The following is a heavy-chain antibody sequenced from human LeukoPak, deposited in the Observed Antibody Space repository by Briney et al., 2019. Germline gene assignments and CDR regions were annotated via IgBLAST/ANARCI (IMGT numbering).Heavy chain of an antibody. J-gene: IGHJ4*02. D-gene: IGHD2-15*01. V-gene: IGHV5-51*01. CDR3: ARRLRYCSGGSCYPGAFDY. CDR1: GYSFTSYW. CDR2: IYPGGSDT. Sequence: GESLKISCKGSGYSFTSYWIGWVRQMPGKGLEWMGIIYPGGSDTRYSPSFQGQVTISADKSISTAYLQWSSLKASDTAMYYCARRLRYCSGGSCYPGAFDYWGQGTLVTVSS.